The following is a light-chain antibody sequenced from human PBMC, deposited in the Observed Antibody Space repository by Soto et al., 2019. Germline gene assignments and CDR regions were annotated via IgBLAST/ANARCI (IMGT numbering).Light chain of an antibody. CDR3: QQRSNWLT. CDR1: QSVSSY. Sequence: EIVLTQSPATLSLSPGERATLSCRASQSVSSYLAWYQQKPGQAPRLLIYDASNSATGIPARFSGSGSGTDFTLTISSLEPEDFEVYYCQQRSNWLTFGQGTKLEIK. V-gene: IGKV3-11*01. CDR2: DAS. J-gene: IGKJ2*01.